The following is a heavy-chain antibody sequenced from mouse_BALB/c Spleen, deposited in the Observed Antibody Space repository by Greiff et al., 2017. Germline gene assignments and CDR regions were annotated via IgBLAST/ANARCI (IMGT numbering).Heavy chain of an antibody. CDR3: ARDRDYGSSGFAY. CDR2: ISDGGSYT. Sequence: EVNLVESGGGLVKPGGSLKLSCAASGFTFSDYYMYWVRQTPEKRLEWVATISDGGSYTYYPDSVKGRFTISRDNAKNNLYLQMSSLKSEDTAMYYCARDRDYGSSGFAYWGQGTLVTVSA. J-gene: IGHJ3*01. V-gene: IGHV5-4*02. D-gene: IGHD1-1*01. CDR1: GFTFSDYY.